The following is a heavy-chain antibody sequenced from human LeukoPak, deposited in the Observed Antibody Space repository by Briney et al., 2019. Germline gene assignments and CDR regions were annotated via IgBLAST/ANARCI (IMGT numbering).Heavy chain of an antibody. CDR1: GGPISSGGYY. V-gene: IGHV4-31*03. J-gene: IGHJ4*02. CDR2: IYYSGST. D-gene: IGHD6-13*01. Sequence: SQTLSLTCTVSGGPISSGGYYGSWIRQHPGKGLEWIGYIYYSGSTYYNPSLKSRVTISVDTSKNQFSLNLSSVTAADTAVYYCARDRGAAAGIFDYWGQGTLVTVTS. CDR3: ARDRGAAAGIFDY.